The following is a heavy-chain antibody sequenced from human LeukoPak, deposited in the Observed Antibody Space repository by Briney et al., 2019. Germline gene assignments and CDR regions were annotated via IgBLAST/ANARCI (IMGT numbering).Heavy chain of an antibody. Sequence: GGSLRLTRVLSGHIASGNYITWVRQAPGKGLDWISLIYSGGSTYYADSVMGRFTISRDYSKTTLFLQMNSLKAEDTAEKDCESGALSGLALGQWGQGTLVTVSS. CDR1: GHIASGNY. CDR2: IYSGGST. CDR3: ESGALSGLALGQ. J-gene: IGHJ4*02. D-gene: IGHD3-10*01. V-gene: IGHV3-53*01.